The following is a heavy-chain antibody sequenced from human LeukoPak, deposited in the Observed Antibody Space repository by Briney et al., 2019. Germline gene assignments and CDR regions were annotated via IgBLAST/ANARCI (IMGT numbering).Heavy chain of an antibody. CDR2: INHSGST. CDR1: GGSFSGYY. V-gene: IGHV4-34*01. Sequence: SSETLSLTCAVYGGSFSGYYWSWIRQPPGKGLEWIGEINHSGSTNYNPSLKSRVTISVDTSKNQFPLKLSSVTAADTAVYYCARGYGSLNYWGQATLVTVSS. J-gene: IGHJ4*02. D-gene: IGHD4-17*01. CDR3: ARGYGSLNY.